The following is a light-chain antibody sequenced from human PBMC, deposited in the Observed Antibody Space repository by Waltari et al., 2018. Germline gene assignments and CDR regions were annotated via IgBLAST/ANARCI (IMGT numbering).Light chain of an antibody. CDR2: GCS. V-gene: IGLV1-40*01. Sequence: QSVLTQPPSVSGAPGQRVTISCTGSGSNIGAGYDVHWYQQLPRAAPKLLIYGCSSRPLGVPDRFFGATPGTIASLAITGLQAEDEADYYCQSYDTSLSVVFGGGTKLTVL. J-gene: IGLJ3*02. CDR1: GSNIGAGYD. CDR3: QSYDTSLSVV.